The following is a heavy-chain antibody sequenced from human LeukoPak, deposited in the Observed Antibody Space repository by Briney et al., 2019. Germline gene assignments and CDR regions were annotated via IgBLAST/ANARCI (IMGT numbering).Heavy chain of an antibody. CDR1: GFTFNNYA. CDR2: ISGRGGRT. CDR3: ARYGVFGDTPRGHFDY. D-gene: IGHD3-10*02. V-gene: IGHV3-23*01. Sequence: GGSLRLSCAASGFTFNNYAMSWVRQAPGKGLEGVSAISGRGGRTYYADSVKRRFTISRDKSKNALYLQLNSLRAEDTPVYYCARYGVFGDTPRGHFDYWGQGTLVTVST. J-gene: IGHJ4*02.